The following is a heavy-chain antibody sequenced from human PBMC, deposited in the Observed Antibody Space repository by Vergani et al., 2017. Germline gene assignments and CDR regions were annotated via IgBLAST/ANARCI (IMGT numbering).Heavy chain of an antibody. CDR3: ARSFAVVPAAGHGDV. D-gene: IGHD2-2*01. J-gene: IGHJ6*02. V-gene: IGHV4-61*02. CDR2: IYTSGST. CDR1: GGSISSGSYY. Sequence: QVQLQESGPGLVKPSQTLSLTCTVSGGSISSGSYYWSWIRQPAGKGLEWIGRIYTSGSTNYNPSLKSRVTISVDTSKNQFSLKLSSVTAADTAVYYCARSFAVVPAAGHGDVWGQG.